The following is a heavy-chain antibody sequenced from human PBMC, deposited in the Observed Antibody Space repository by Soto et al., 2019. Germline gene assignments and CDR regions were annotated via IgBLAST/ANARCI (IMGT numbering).Heavy chain of an antibody. J-gene: IGHJ4*02. CDR1: GGTFSSYA. CDR3: ASHYDILTGFRGHFDY. CDR2: IIPIFGTA. V-gene: IGHV1-69*13. Sequence: ASVKVSCKASGGTFSSYAISWVRQAPGQGLEWMGGIIPIFGTANYAQKFQGRVTITADESTSTAYMELSSLRSEDTAVYYCASHYDILTGFRGHFDYWGQGTLVTVSS. D-gene: IGHD3-9*01.